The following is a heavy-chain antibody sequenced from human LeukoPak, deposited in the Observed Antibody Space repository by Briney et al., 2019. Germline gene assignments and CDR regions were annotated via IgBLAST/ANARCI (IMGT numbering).Heavy chain of an antibody. CDR2: ISSSSSYI. V-gene: IGHV3-21*01. CDR1: GFTFSNYA. J-gene: IGHJ6*02. CDR3: ARDLYSSSWYRDYYYYGMDV. D-gene: IGHD6-13*01. Sequence: GGSLRLSCAASGFTFSNYALIWVRQAPERGLQWVSSISSSSSYIYYADSVKGRFTISRDNAKNSLYLQMNSLRAEDTAVYYCARDLYSSSWYRDYYYYGMDVWGQGTTVTVSS.